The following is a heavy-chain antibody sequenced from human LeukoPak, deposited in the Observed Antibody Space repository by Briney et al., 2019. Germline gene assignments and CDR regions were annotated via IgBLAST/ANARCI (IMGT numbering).Heavy chain of an antibody. CDR1: GYTFTSYG. V-gene: IGHV1-18*01. D-gene: IGHD3-16*02. CDR2: ISAYNGNT. CDR3: ARDNTPGLRLGELSRFDY. J-gene: IGHJ4*02. Sequence: ASVNVSCTASGYTFTSYGISWVRQAPGQGLEWMGWISAYNGNTNYAQKLQGRVTMTTDTSTSTAYMELRSLRSDDTAVYYCARDNTPGLRLGELSRFDYWGQGTLVTVSS.